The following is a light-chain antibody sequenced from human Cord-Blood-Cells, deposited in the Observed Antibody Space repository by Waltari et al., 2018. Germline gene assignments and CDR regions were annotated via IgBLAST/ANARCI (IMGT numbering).Light chain of an antibody. Sequence: DIVMTQYPDPLAVALGERATINCKSSQSVLYSSNNKNYLAWYQQKPGQPPKLLISWASTRESGVPDRFSGSGSGTDFALTISSLQAEDVAVYYCQQYYSTPLTFGGGTKVEIK. CDR1: QSVLYSSNNKNY. CDR3: QQYYSTPLT. CDR2: WAS. J-gene: IGKJ4*01. V-gene: IGKV4-1*01.